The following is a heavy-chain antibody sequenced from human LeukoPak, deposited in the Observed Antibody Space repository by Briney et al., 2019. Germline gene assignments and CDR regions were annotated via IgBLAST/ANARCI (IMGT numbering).Heavy chain of an antibody. CDR2: IYSDDRA. CDR1: GFTVNRNV. J-gene: IGHJ6*03. V-gene: IGHV3-66*02. Sequence: GGSLRLSCVASGFTVNRNVMSWVRQAPGKGLEWVSLIYSDDRAFYADSVKGRFTISRNKSKNTLFLQMSSLKPEDTAIYYCARDLAGIEEPPYYFYMDVWGKGTTVTVSS. D-gene: IGHD1-14*01. CDR3: ARDLAGIEEPPYYFYMDV.